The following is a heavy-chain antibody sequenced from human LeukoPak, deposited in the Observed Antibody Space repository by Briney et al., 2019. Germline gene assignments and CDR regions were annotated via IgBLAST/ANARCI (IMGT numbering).Heavy chain of an antibody. CDR2: TYHSGNT. Sequence: SETLSLTCTVSGGSITSNTYYWGWIRQPQGKGLEWLGHTYHSGNTYYKSSLKSRVNISADTSRNQFSLKLSSVTAADTAVYYCARLSAAIPRWFDLWGQGTLVTVSA. V-gene: IGHV4-39*01. J-gene: IGHJ5*02. CDR1: GGSITSNTYY. D-gene: IGHD2-2*02. CDR3: ARLSAAIPRWFDL.